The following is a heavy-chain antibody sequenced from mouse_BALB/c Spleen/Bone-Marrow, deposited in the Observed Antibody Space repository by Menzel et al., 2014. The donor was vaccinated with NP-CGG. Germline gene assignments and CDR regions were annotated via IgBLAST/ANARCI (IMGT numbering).Heavy chain of an antibody. CDR1: GYTFSNYW. J-gene: IGHJ2*01. CDR3: TTLARNNFDY. Sequence: VHVKQSGTVLARPGAAVKMSCKASGYTFSNYWMHWIKQRPGQGLEWIGTIHPGNSDTTCNQKFKGKAKLTAVTSTSTAYMELSSLTNEDSAVYYCTTLARNNFDYWGQGTTLPISS. CDR2: IHPGNSDT. V-gene: IGHV1-5*01. D-gene: IGHD3-1*01.